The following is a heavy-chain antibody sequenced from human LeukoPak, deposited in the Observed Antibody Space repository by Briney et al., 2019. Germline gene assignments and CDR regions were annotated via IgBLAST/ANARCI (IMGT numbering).Heavy chain of an antibody. CDR1: GGSFSGYY. V-gene: IGHV4-34*01. CDR3: ARVGSGYYFDY. Sequence: SETLSLTCAVYGGSFSGYYWSWIRQPPGKGLEWIGEINHSGSTNYNPSLKSRVTTSVDTSKNQFSLKLSSVTAADTAVYYCARVGSGYYFDYWGQGTLVTVSS. D-gene: IGHD3-22*01. CDR2: INHSGST. J-gene: IGHJ4*02.